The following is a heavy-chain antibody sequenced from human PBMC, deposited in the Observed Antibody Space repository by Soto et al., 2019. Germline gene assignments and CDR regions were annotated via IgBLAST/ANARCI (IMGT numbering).Heavy chain of an antibody. CDR3: SRDFTGTDLLDY. V-gene: IGHV3-30*03. CDR1: GGTPRTYC. Sequence: PERAWRLRWAGSGGTPRTYCMHLGRLPPDKGLEWVAVISYDGYNKYYVDSVKGRFTISRDNSKNTLYLQMNSLRAEDTAIYYWSRDFTGTDLLDYWARGT. J-gene: IGHJ4*01. CDR2: ISYDGYNK. D-gene: IGHD1-1*01.